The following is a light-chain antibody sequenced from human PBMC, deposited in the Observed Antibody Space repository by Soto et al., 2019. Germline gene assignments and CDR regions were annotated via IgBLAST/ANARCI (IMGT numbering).Light chain of an antibody. CDR2: EAS. V-gene: IGKV3-11*01. J-gene: IGKJ1*01. CDR3: QQRYNWPWT. Sequence: ESVLTQSPATLAVSPGERATLSCRASQSVSDFLAWYQQKPGQVPRLLIYEASRRATGIPARFSGSGSGTDFTLVISSLEPEDFAIYYCQQRYNWPWTFGQGTKVDIK. CDR1: QSVSDF.